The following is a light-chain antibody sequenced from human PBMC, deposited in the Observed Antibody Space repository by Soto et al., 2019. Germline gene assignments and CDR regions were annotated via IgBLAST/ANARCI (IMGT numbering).Light chain of an antibody. J-gene: IGKJ1*01. CDR1: QYINNR. Sequence: EIVLTKAPATLSSFPGDRVTLSCRALQYINNRLAWYQHRPGQAHRLLIYQTSIRAAGIPARFSASGTGTDFTRTISDVQPEDFAVYDCHQRQSWPRTFGQGTKVDI. CDR3: HQRQSWPRT. CDR2: QTS. V-gene: IGKV3-11*01.